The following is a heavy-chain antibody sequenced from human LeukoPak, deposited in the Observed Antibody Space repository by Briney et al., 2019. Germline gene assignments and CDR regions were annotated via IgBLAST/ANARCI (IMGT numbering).Heavy chain of an antibody. D-gene: IGHD3-22*01. CDR1: GGSFRGYY. Sequence: KPSETLSLTCAVYGGSFRGYYWSWIRQPPGKGLEWIGEINHSGSTNYNPSLKSRVTISVDTSKNQFSLNLSSVTAADTAVYYCARDDYYDSSGSYAFDYWGQGTLVTVSS. CDR3: ARDDYYDSSGSYAFDY. J-gene: IGHJ4*02. V-gene: IGHV4-34*01. CDR2: INHSGST.